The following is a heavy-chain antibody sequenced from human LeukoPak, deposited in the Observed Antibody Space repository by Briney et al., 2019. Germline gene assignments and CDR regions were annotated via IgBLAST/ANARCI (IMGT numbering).Heavy chain of an antibody. V-gene: IGHV3-15*01. CDR1: GILFSDAW. Sequence: GGSLRLSCAVSGILFSDAWMSWVRQAPGQGLEWVGRMKSKGGGGTTDYAAPVKGRFTISRDDSRNTVYLQMDSLQIEDTAVYYCTWMTTFFTVDFWGQGTRVTVSS. CDR2: MKSKGGGGTT. CDR3: TWMTTFFTVDF. D-gene: IGHD3-16*01. J-gene: IGHJ4*02.